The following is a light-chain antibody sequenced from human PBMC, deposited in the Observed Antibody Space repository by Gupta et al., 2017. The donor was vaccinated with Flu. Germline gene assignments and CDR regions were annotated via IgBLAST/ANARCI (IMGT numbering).Light chain of an antibody. J-gene: IGLJ1*01. CDR3: SSYTSSTKGFV. V-gene: IGLV2-14*01. CDR1: RSDVGDYNY. CDR2: EVS. Sequence: QSALTQPASVSGSPGQSITISCTGTRSDVGDYNYVSWYQQHPGKAPKLMIYEVSNRPSGVSNRFSGSKSGNTASLTISGLQAEGEADYYCSSYTSSTKGFVFGTGTKVTV.